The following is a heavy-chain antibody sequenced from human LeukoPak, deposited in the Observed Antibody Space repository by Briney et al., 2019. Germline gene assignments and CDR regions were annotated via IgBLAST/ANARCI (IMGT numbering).Heavy chain of an antibody. J-gene: IGHJ4*02. Sequence: GGSLRLSCAASGFTFSDYRMNWVRQAPGKGLEWVANIDSDGGGKYYVDSVKGRFTISRDNAKSSLYLQIDSLRAEDTAVYYCARGDWAPFDYWGQGSLLTVSS. D-gene: IGHD2-21*02. CDR1: GFTFSDYR. CDR3: ARGDWAPFDY. V-gene: IGHV3-7*01. CDR2: IDSDGGGK.